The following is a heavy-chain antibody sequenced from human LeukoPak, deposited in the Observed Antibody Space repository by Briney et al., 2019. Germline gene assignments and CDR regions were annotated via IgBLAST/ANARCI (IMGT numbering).Heavy chain of an antibody. J-gene: IGHJ4*02. V-gene: IGHV3-23*01. Sequence: GGSLRLSCAASGFAFGSCPLSWVRQAPGKGLEWVSAISGSGGSTYYADSVKGRFTISRDNSKNTVYLQMNSLRAEDTAVYYCARARRDSGYYKVDYWGQGTLVTVSS. CDR1: GFAFGSCP. CDR3: ARARRDSGYYKVDY. CDR2: ISGSGGST. D-gene: IGHD3-3*01.